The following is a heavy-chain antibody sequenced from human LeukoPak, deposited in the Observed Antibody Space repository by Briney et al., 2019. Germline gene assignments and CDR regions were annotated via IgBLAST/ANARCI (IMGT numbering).Heavy chain of an antibody. CDR2: IYPGDSDT. V-gene: IGHV5-51*01. Sequence: GESLKISCKGSGYSFINYWIGWVRQMPGKGLEWMGIIYPGDSDTIYSPSFQGQVTISADKYISTAYLQWSSLKASDTAMYYCARMMRTTISQNWFDPWGQGTLVTVSS. CDR3: ARMMRTTISQNWFDP. CDR1: GYSFINYW. D-gene: IGHD1-14*01. J-gene: IGHJ5*02.